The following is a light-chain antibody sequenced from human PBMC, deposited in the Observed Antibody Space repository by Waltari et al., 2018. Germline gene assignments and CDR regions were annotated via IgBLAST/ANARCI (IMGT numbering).Light chain of an antibody. CDR3: QQYSSSST. CDR2: KAS. J-gene: IGKJ1*01. V-gene: IGKV1-5*03. Sequence: DIQVTQSPSTLSVSVGDRVTITCRASETIMTWLAWYQQKPGKAPKLLIYKASSLESGVPSRFSGSGSGTEFTLTISSLQPDDSATYYCQQYSSSSTFGQGTKVEIK. CDR1: ETIMTW.